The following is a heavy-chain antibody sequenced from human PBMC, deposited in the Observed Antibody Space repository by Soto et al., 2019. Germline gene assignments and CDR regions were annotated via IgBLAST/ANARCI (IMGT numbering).Heavy chain of an antibody. D-gene: IGHD1-7*01. J-gene: IGHJ6*02. CDR2: ISGYNGDT. CDR1: GYTFTRYG. Sequence: ASVKVSCKASGYTFTRYGISWVRQAPGQGLEWMGWISGYNGDTNYAQKLQGRVTMTIDTSTSTAYMELRSLTSDDTAVYYCAKNGQLPYYYYVMDVWGQGTTVTVSS. CDR3: AKNGQLPYYYYVMDV. V-gene: IGHV1-18*01.